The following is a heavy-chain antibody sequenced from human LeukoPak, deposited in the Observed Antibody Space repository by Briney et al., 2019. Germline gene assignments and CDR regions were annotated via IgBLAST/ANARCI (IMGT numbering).Heavy chain of an antibody. D-gene: IGHD4-11*01. CDR1: SGSIIRYD. CDR2: IYTSGST. V-gene: IGHV4-4*07. CDR3: ARGVTRGVFHL. J-gene: IGHJ1*01. Sequence: PSETLSLTCIASSGSIIRYDMSWIRQPAGKGLEWIGRIYTSGSTNYNPSLKSRVTTSVDTSKNQFSLKLSSVTAAATAVYYCARGVTRGVFHLWGQDTVVSVSS.